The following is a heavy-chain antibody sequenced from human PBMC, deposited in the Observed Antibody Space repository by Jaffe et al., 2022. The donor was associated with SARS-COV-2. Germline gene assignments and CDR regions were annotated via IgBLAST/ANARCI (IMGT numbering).Heavy chain of an antibody. CDR2: ISYDGSNK. Sequence: QVQLVESGGGVVQPGRSLRLSCAASGFTFSSYGMHWVRQAPGKGLEWVAVISYDGSNKYYADSVKGRFTISRDNSKNTLYLQMNSLRAEDTAVYYCAKEGYYDSSGYPTGAFDIWGQGTMVTVSS. CDR1: GFTFSSYG. V-gene: IGHV3-30*18. J-gene: IGHJ3*02. D-gene: IGHD3-22*01. CDR3: AKEGYYDSSGYPTGAFDI.